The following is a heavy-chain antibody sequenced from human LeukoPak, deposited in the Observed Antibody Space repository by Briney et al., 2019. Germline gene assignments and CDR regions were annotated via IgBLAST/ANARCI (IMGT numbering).Heavy chain of an antibody. Sequence: ASVKVSCKASGYIFTNFGISWVRQARGQGLEWMGSISGYNGNTKYVQKFQGRVTMTTDTSTSTAYMELRSLRSDDTAVYYCARDLTHRRNYDNSGYQIVPAFWGQGTLVTVSS. V-gene: IGHV1-18*01. D-gene: IGHD3-22*01. CDR1: GYIFTNFG. CDR3: ARDLTHRRNYDNSGYQIVPAF. CDR2: ISGYNGNT. J-gene: IGHJ4*02.